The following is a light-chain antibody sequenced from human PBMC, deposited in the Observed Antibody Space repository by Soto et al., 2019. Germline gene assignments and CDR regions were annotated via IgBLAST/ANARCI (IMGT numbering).Light chain of an antibody. V-gene: IGLV1-44*01. CDR2: SNN. J-gene: IGLJ1*01. CDR1: SSKNGSNT. CDR3: AAWDDSLNGAV. Sequence: QAAPTQPTSASGTPGQRGTISCSGSSSKNGSNTVNWYQQLPGTAPKLLIYSNNQRPSGVPVRFSGSKSGTSASLAISGLQSEDEADYYCAAWDDSLNGAVFGTGTKVT.